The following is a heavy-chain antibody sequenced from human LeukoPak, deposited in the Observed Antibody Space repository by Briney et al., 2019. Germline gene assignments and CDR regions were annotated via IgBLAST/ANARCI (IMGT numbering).Heavy chain of an antibody. CDR3: ASNAWSIAVAPMSETILGY. D-gene: IGHD6-19*01. V-gene: IGHV3-30-3*01. J-gene: IGHJ4*02. Sequence: PGRSLRLSCAASGFTFSGYAMHWVRQAPGKGLEWVAVISYDGSNKYYADSVKGRFTISRDNSKNTLYLQMNSLRAEDTAVYYCASNAWSIAVAPMSETILGYWGQGTLVTVSS. CDR2: ISYDGSNK. CDR1: GFTFSGYA.